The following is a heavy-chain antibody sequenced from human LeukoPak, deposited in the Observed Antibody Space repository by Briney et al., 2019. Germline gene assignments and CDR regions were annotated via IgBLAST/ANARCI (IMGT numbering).Heavy chain of an antibody. V-gene: IGHV4-61*02. CDR2: MYTSGST. Sequence: SETLSLTCNVSGVSISSGSYYWSWIRQPAGQGLEWIGRMYTSGSTHYNPSLKSRVTISVDTSKNHFSLKLSSVTAADTAVYYCARDLRYCSSTNCYPNYFDSWGQGTLITVSS. CDR3: ARDLRYCSSTNCYPNYFDS. CDR1: GVSISSGSYY. D-gene: IGHD2-2*01. J-gene: IGHJ4*02.